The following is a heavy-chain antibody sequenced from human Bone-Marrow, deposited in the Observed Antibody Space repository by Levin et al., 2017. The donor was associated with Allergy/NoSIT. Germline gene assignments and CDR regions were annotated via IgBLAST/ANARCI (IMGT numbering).Heavy chain of an antibody. J-gene: IGHJ4*02. D-gene: IGHD4-23*01. V-gene: IGHV3-30*04. CDR2: ITPDGNNK. CDR3: ARDVGGNSQIDF. CDR1: GFTFSRFS. Sequence: AGGSLRLSCAASGFTFSRFSMHWVRQAPGKGLECLAAITPDGNNKYYRDSVKGRFTISRDNSKNTLFLQMSSLRPEDKAVYYCARDVGGNSQIDFWGQGTLVTVSS.